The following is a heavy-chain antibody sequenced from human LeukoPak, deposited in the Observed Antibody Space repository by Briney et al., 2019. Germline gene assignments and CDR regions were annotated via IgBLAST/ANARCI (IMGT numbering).Heavy chain of an antibody. V-gene: IGHV4-38-2*01. CDR1: GYSISSGYY. J-gene: IGHJ5*02. D-gene: IGHD3-22*01. Sequence: SETLSLTCAVSGYSISSGYYWGWIRQPPGKGLEWIGSIYHSGSTYYNPSLKSRVTISVDTSKNQFSLKRSSVTAADTAVYYCARRAHYYDSSGYYYSEWFDPWGQGTLVTVSS. CDR3: ARRAHYYDSSGYYYSEWFDP. CDR2: IYHSGST.